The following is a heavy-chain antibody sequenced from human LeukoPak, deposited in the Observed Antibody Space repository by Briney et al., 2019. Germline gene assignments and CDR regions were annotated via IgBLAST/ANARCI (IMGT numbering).Heavy chain of an antibody. CDR2: ISGTGGST. CDR1: GFSFNNFG. J-gene: IGHJ4*02. Sequence: GGSLRLSCVASGFSFNNFGMSWVRQAPGKGLEWVSSISGTGGSTHYADSVKGRFTKSRDNSKNTLYLQMNSPRAGDTAVYYCAKSSYYDSSGFYREYYFDYWGQGTLVPVSS. D-gene: IGHD3-22*01. V-gene: IGHV3-23*01. CDR3: AKSSYYDSSGFYREYYFDY.